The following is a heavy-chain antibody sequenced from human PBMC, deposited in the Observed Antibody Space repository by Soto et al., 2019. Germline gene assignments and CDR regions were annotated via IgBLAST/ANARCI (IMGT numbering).Heavy chain of an antibody. J-gene: IGHJ4*02. D-gene: IGHD5-18*01. CDR3: ARDIQLWLISLADY. V-gene: IGHV3-30-3*01. CDR2: ISYDGSNK. Sequence: GGSLRLSCAASGFTFSSYAMHWVRQAPGKGLEWVAVISYDGSNKYYADSVKGRFTISRDNSKNTLYLQMNSLRAEDTAVYYCARDIQLWLISLADYWGQGTLVTVSS. CDR1: GFTFSSYA.